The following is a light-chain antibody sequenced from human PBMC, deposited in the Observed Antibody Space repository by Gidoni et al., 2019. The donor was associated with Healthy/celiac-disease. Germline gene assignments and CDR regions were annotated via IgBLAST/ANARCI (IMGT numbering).Light chain of an antibody. Sequence: EIVLTQSPATLSLSPGERATLSCRASQSVSSYLAWYQQKPGKAPRLLIYDASSGSGTDFTLTISSLEPEDFAVYYCQQRSNWPLTFGGGTKVEIK. J-gene: IGKJ4*01. CDR3: QQRSNWPLT. CDR2: DAS. CDR1: QSVSSY. V-gene: IGKV3-11*01.